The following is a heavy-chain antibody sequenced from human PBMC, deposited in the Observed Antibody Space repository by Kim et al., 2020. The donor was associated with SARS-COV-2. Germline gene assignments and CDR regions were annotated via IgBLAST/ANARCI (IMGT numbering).Heavy chain of an antibody. CDR2: MNPNSGNT. CDR3: ARWGETYYYDSSGSNLDYYYYGMDV. CDR1: GYTFTSYD. J-gene: IGHJ6*02. V-gene: IGHV1-8*01. Sequence: ASVKVSCKASGYTFTSYDINWVRQATGQGLEWMGWMNPNSGNTGYAQKFQGRVTMTRNTSISTAYMELSSLRSEDTAVYYCARWGETYYYDSSGSNLDYYYYGMDVWGQGTTVTVSS. D-gene: IGHD3-22*01.